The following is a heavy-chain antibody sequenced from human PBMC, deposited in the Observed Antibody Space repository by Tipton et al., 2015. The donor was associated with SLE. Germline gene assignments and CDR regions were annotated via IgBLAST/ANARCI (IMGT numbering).Heavy chain of an antibody. D-gene: IGHD6-19*01. V-gene: IGHV4-39*07. CDR3: ARRNGYSSGWVDY. CDR2: IYYSGGT. J-gene: IGHJ4*02. CDR1: GGSISSSSYY. Sequence: TLSLTCTVSGGSISSSSYYWGWIRQPPGKGLEWIGSIYYSGGTYYNPSLKSRVTISVDTSKNQFSLKLSSVTAADTAVYYCARRNGYSSGWVDYWGQGTLVTVSS.